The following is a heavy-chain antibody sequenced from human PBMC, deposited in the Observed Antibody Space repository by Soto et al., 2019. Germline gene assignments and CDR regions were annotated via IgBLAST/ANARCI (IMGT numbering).Heavy chain of an antibody. V-gene: IGHV4-34*01. CDR3: ARGLSAMVRSLSLVLDV. J-gene: IGHJ6*02. CDR1: GGSFSGYY. CDR2: INHSGST. D-gene: IGHD5-18*01. Sequence: SETLSLTCAVYGGSFSGYYWSWIRQPPGKGLEWIGEINHSGSTNYNPSLKSRVTISVDTSKNQFSLKLSSVTAADTAVYYCARGLSAMVRSLSLVLDVWVQGTTVTVSS.